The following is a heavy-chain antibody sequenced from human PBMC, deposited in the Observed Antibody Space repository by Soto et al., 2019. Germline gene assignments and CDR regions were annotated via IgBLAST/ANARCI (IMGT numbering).Heavy chain of an antibody. CDR3: AKYRGATGNWYFDI. Sequence: GGSLRLSCAASGFIFSNYAMTWVRQAPGKGLEWVSSISNSGDTYYADSVKGRFTISRDISKNTLFLQMNSLRAEDTAVFYCAKYRGATGNWYFDIWGRGTLVTVSS. J-gene: IGHJ2*01. V-gene: IGHV3-23*01. D-gene: IGHD5-12*01. CDR1: GFIFSNYA. CDR2: ISNSGDT.